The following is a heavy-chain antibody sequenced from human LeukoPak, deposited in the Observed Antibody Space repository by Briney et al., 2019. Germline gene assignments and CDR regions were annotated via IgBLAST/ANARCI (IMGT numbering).Heavy chain of an antibody. J-gene: IGHJ3*02. CDR2: IYPGDSDT. Sequence: GESLKISCKGSGYSFTSYWIGWVRQMPGKGLEWTGIIYPGDSDTRYSPSFQGQVTISADKSISTAYLQWSSLKASDTAMYYCARLPAYYYDWGAFDIWGQGTMVTVSS. V-gene: IGHV5-51*01. D-gene: IGHD3-22*01. CDR1: GYSFTSYW. CDR3: ARLPAYYYDWGAFDI.